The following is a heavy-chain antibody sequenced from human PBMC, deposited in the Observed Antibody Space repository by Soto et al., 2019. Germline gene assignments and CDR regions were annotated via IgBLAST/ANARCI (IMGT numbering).Heavy chain of an antibody. V-gene: IGHV3-64D*08. CDR3: VKDRGGYYDILTGYYNGINFDY. D-gene: IGHD3-9*01. Sequence: PGGSLRLSCSASGFTFSSYAMHWVRQAPGKGLEYVSAISSNGGSTYYADSVKGRFTISRDNSKNTLYLQMSSLRAEDTAVYYCVKDRGGYYDILTGYYNGINFDYWGQGTLVTVSS. CDR2: ISSNGGST. CDR1: GFTFSSYA. J-gene: IGHJ4*02.